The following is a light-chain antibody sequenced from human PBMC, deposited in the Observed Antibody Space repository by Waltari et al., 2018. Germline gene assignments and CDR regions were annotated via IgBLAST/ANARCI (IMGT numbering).Light chain of an antibody. CDR3: MQGTHWPT. V-gene: IGKV2-30*01. CDR1: QSLVYSDGNTY. J-gene: IGKJ1*01. CDR2: KGS. Sequence: PPSVSGAPGQRVTISCRSSQSLVYSDGNTYLYWFHQRPGQSPRRLIFKGSNRESGVPDRFSGSGSGTDFTLKISRVEAEDVGVYYCMQGTHWPTFGQGTKVEIK.